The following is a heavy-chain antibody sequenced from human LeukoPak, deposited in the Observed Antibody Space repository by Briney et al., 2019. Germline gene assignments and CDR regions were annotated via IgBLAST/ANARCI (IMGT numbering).Heavy chain of an antibody. Sequence: SETLSLTCTVSGGYISSRDYSWGWIRQPPGKGLDWIGSFYYGGDTFYNPSLKSRVTISGDTSKSQFSLHLSSVTAADTAVYYCARGAYCISTSCDTTPYYFDYWGQGALVTVSS. J-gene: IGHJ4*02. D-gene: IGHD2-2*01. CDR3: ARGAYCISTSCDTTPYYFDY. CDR1: GGYISSRDYS. V-gene: IGHV4-39*07. CDR2: FYYGGDT.